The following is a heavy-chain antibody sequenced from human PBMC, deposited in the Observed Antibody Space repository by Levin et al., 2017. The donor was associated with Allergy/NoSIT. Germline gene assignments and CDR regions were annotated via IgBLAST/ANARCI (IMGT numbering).Heavy chain of an antibody. V-gene: IGHV3-48*01. CDR3: ARDRTDYYDRCAFFDY. D-gene: IGHD3-22*01. CDR2: ISGSGYTI. Sequence: QSSETLSLTCAASGFSFSSFNMNWVRQAPGKGLEWVSYISGSGYTIYYADSVRDRFTISRDNAKNSLYLQLNSLRAEDTAVYYCARDRTDYYDRCAFFDYWGQGTLVTVSS. J-gene: IGHJ4*02. CDR1: GFSFSSFN.